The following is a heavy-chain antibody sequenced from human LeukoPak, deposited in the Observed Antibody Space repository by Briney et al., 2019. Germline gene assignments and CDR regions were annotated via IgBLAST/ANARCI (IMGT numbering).Heavy chain of an antibody. Sequence: SETLSLTCTVSGGSISGYSWSWIRQPPGKGLEWIGNIYYSGSTNYSPSLKSRVTISVDTSKNHFSLKLSSVTAADTAVYYCARGLVNSGWGGYFDYWGQGTVVTVSS. D-gene: IGHD6-19*01. J-gene: IGHJ4*02. V-gene: IGHV4-59*12. CDR3: ARGLVNSGWGGYFDY. CDR1: GGSISGYS. CDR2: IYYSGST.